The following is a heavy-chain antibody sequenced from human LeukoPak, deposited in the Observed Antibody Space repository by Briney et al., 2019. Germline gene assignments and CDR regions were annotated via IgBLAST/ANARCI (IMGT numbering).Heavy chain of an antibody. D-gene: IGHD5-12*01. CDR1: GYTFSSYG. Sequence: ASVKVSCKTSGYTFSSYGYSWVRQAPGQGLEWMGWVSPYNGNTRYQEKFQGRDTMTTDTSASTVYMELRSLRTDVTAVYYCARETRYIVTSKYNASDIWGQGTMVTVSS. V-gene: IGHV1-18*01. J-gene: IGHJ3*02. CDR2: VSPYNGNT. CDR3: ARETRYIVTSKYNASDI.